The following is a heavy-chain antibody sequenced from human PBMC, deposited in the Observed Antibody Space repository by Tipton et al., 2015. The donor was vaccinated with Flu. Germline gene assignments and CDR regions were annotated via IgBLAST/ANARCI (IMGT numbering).Heavy chain of an antibody. CDR1: GGSFSGYY. Sequence: LRLSCVVHGGSFSGYYWSWIRRSPGKGLEWIGEIDHSGTTNYSPSLKSRVTISRDTSKIQFSLNMGSVTAADTAVYYCARSVVGSGCQYPVGYYYYGMDVWDQGPTV. D-gene: IGHD3-10*01. CDR3: ARSVVGSGCQYPVGYYYYGMDV. J-gene: IGHJ6*02. V-gene: IGHV4-34*01. CDR2: IDHSGTT.